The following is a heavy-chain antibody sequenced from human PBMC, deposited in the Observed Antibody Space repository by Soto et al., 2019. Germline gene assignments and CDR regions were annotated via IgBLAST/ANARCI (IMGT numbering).Heavy chain of an antibody. J-gene: IGHJ6*03. Sequence: SETLSLTCAVYGGSFSGYYWSWIRQPPGKGLEWIGEINHSGSTNYNPSLKSRVTISVDTSKNQFSLKLSSVTAADTAVYYCARGPGTALRFLEWSKSRTDYYYYMDVWGKGTTVTVSS. CDR1: GGSFSGYY. CDR3: ARGPGTALRFLEWSKSRTDYYYYMDV. CDR2: INHSGST. D-gene: IGHD3-3*01. V-gene: IGHV4-34*01.